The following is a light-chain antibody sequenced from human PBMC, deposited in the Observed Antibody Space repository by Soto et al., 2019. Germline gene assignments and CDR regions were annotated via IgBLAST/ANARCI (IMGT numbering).Light chain of an antibody. CDR3: AAWDDSLNGRV. J-gene: IGLJ3*02. Sequence: QSVLTQPPSASATPGQRVTISCSGSSSNIGSNTVNWYQQLPGTAPKLLIYKSNQRPSGVPDRFSGSKSGTSASLAISGLQSEDEADCYCAAWDDSLNGRVFGGGTKVTVL. CDR1: SSNIGSNT. CDR2: KSN. V-gene: IGLV1-44*01.